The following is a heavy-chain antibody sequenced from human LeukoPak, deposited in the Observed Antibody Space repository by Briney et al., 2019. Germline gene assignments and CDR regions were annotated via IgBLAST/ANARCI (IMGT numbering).Heavy chain of an antibody. J-gene: IGHJ4*02. D-gene: IGHD6-19*01. V-gene: IGHV3-33*01. Sequence: GRSLRLSCAASGFTFSSYGMHWVRQAPGKGLEWVAVIWYDGSNTYYADSVKGRFTISRDNSKDTLFLQLNSLRAEDTAVYYCASQGPEGTSGWYWGQGTLVTVPS. CDR1: GFTFSSYG. CDR2: IWYDGSNT. CDR3: ASQGPEGTSGWY.